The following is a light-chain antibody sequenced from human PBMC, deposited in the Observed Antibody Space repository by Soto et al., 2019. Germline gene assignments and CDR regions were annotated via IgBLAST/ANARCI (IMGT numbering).Light chain of an antibody. CDR2: DAS. Sequence: DIQMTQSPSTLSASVGDRVTITCRASQSISSWLAWYQQKPGKAPKLLIYDASSLESGVQSRFRGSGSGTEFTLTISSLQPDDLATYYCKQYKTYSGTFGQGTKVDIK. CDR3: KQYKTYSGT. J-gene: IGKJ1*01. CDR1: QSISSW. V-gene: IGKV1-5*01.